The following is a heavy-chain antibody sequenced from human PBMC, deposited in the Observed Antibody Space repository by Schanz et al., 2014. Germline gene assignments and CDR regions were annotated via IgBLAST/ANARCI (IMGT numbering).Heavy chain of an antibody. J-gene: IGHJ2*01. D-gene: IGHD1-26*01. Sequence: QVHLLESGGGLVEHGGSLRLSCAASGFSFSDYYMSWIRQAPGKGLEWISFINTGSNYINYADSVKGRFTISRDNTKNSLFLQLNSLRADDTAVYYCARNRGSGGQNWYFDLWGRGTLVTVSS. V-gene: IGHV3-11*03. CDR2: INTGSNYI. CDR1: GFSFSDYY. CDR3: ARNRGSGGQNWYFDL.